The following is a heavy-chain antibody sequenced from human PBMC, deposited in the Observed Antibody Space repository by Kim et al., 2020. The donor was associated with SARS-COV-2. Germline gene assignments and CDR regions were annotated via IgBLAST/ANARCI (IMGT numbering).Heavy chain of an antibody. Sequence: ASVKVSCKASGYTFTSYGISWVRQAPGQGLEWMGWISAYNGNTNYAQKLQGRVTMTTDTSTSTAYMELRSLRSDDTAVYYCARVIPVRDHQLYYYYGMDVWGQGTTVTVSS. CDR1: GYTFTSYG. J-gene: IGHJ6*02. D-gene: IGHD2-2*01. CDR2: ISAYNGNT. V-gene: IGHV1-18*01. CDR3: ARVIPVRDHQLYYYYGMDV.